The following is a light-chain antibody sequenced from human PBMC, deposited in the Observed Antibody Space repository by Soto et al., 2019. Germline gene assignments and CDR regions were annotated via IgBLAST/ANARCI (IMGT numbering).Light chain of an antibody. CDR2: GAS. V-gene: IGKV3-15*01. J-gene: IGKJ3*01. CDR1: QSVSSD. CDR3: QQYNNWPPLT. Sequence: ETVMTQSPGTLSVSPGERATLSCRASQSVSSDLAWYQQKPGQAPRLLIYGASTRATGIPARFSGSGSGTEFTLTISSLQSEDFAVYHCQQYNNWPPLTFGPGTKVDIK.